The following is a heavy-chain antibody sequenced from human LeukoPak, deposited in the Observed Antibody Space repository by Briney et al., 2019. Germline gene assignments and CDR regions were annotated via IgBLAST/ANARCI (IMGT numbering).Heavy chain of an antibody. CDR1: GGSISSSSYY. D-gene: IGHD5-18*01. J-gene: IGHJ4*02. CDR3: ARRPQAAMVDY. Sequence: PSETLSLTCTVSGGSISSSSYYWGWIRQPPGKGLEWIGSIYYSGSTYYNPSLKRRVTISVDTSKNQFSLKLSSVTAADTAVYYCARRPQAAMVDYWGQGTLVTVSS. CDR2: IYYSGST. V-gene: IGHV4-39*01.